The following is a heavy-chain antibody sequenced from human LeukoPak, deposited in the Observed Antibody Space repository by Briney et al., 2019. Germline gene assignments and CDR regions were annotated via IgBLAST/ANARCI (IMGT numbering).Heavy chain of an antibody. CDR1: GGSISSGDYY. V-gene: IGHV4-39*07. D-gene: IGHD2-15*01. CDR3: ATSPLYCSGGSCYQGYFDY. CDR2: IYHSGST. Sequence: SETLSLTCTVSGGSISSGDYYWSWIRQPPGKGLEWIGSIYHSGSTYYNPSLKSRVTISVDTSKNQFSLKLSSVTAADTAVYYCATSPLYCSGGSCYQGYFDYWGQGTLVTVSS. J-gene: IGHJ4*02.